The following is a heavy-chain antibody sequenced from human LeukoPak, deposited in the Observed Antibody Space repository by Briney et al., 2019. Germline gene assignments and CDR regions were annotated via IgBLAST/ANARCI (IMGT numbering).Heavy chain of an antibody. V-gene: IGHV3-7*01. J-gene: IGHJ6*03. CDR3: ARDRLVKKDSYYYCYMDV. CDR2: IKQDESEK. D-gene: IGHD3-9*01. CDR1: GFTFSSYW. Sequence: GGSLRLSCAASGFTFSSYWMTWVRQAPGQGKEWVANIKQDESEKFYVDSVKGRFTISTDNATNSLYLQMNSLRAEETAVYYCARDRLVKKDSYYYCYMDVWGKGTTVTVSS.